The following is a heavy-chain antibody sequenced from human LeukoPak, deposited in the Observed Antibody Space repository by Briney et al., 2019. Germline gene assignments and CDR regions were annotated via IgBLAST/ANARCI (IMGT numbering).Heavy chain of an antibody. CDR2: IYPGDSDA. CDR3: ARLVSSGRFDP. D-gene: IGHD3-22*01. V-gene: IGHV5-51*01. CDR1: GYSFSTYW. Sequence: GESLKISCKGSGYSFSTYWIGWVRQMPGKGLEWMGIIYPGDSDARYSPSFQGQVTMSADKSISTACLQWSSLKASDTAMYYCARLVSSGRFDPWGQGTLVTVSS. J-gene: IGHJ5*02.